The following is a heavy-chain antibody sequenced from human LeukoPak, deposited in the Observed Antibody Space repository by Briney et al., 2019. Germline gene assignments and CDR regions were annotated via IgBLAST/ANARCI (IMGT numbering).Heavy chain of an antibody. CDR3: AREISTVTLDY. J-gene: IGHJ4*02. V-gene: IGHV3-48*04. CDR2: ISSDSSTI. Sequence: GGSLRLSCAASGFTFSNYNMNWVRQAPGKGLEWISYISSDSSTIYYADSVKGRFTISRDNAKNSLYLQMTSLRAEDTAVYYCAREISTVTLDYWGQGTLVTVSS. D-gene: IGHD4-17*01. CDR1: GFTFSNYN.